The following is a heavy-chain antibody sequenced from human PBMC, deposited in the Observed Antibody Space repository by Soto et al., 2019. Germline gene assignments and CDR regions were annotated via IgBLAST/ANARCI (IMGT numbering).Heavy chain of an antibody. CDR1: GFTFSSYE. CDR2: ISRSDSTI. Sequence: GRPLRLSCAASGFTFSSYEMNWVRQAPGKGLEWVSYISRSDSTIYYAHSVKGRFTISRDNAKNSLYLQMNSLRAEDTAVYYCARENSSYSTFDIWGQGTMVTVSS. V-gene: IGHV3-48*03. D-gene: IGHD3-22*01. CDR3: ARENSSYSTFDI. J-gene: IGHJ3*02.